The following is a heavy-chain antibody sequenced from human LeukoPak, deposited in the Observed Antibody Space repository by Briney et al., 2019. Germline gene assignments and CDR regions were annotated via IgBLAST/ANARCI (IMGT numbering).Heavy chain of an antibody. D-gene: IGHD3-10*01. Sequence: GASVKVSCKASGYTFISYYMHWVRQATGQGLEWMGIINPSGGSTSYAQKFQGRVTMTRDTSTSTVSMELSSLRSEDTAVYYCARDTTITMVRGNIGSSWFDPWGQGTLVTVSS. CDR1: GYTFISYY. J-gene: IGHJ5*02. CDR2: INPSGGST. V-gene: IGHV1-46*01. CDR3: ARDTTITMVRGNIGSSWFDP.